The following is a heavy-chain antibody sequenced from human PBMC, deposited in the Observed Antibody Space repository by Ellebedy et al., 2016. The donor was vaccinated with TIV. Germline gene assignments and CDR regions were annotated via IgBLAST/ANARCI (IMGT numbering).Heavy chain of an antibody. Sequence: GGSLRLSXAVSGFTFIIYSLNWVRQAPGKGLEWVSYISSSSRTIYYADSVKGRFTISRDNAKNSLYLQMNSLRAEDTAVYYCAAAAGAGDDAFDIWGQGTMVTVSS. V-gene: IGHV3-48*01. D-gene: IGHD6-13*01. CDR3: AAAAGAGDDAFDI. J-gene: IGHJ3*02. CDR2: ISSSSRTI. CDR1: GFTFIIYS.